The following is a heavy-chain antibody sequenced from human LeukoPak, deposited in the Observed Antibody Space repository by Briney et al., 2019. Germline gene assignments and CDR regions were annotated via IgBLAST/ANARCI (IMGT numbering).Heavy chain of an antibody. Sequence: SETLSLTCTVSGGSISSYCWSWIRQPPGKGLEWIGYIYYSGSTNYNPSLKSRVTISVDTSKNQFSLKLSSVTAADTAVYYCARAHSSGWYEFDYWDQGTLVTVSS. V-gene: IGHV4-59*01. J-gene: IGHJ4*02. CDR2: IYYSGST. CDR3: ARAHSSGWYEFDY. CDR1: GGSISSYC. D-gene: IGHD6-19*01.